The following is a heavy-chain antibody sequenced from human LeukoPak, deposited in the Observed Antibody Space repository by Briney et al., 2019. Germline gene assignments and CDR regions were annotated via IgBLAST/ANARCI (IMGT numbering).Heavy chain of an antibody. CDR2: IGRAGDT. Sequence: AGGSLRLSCAASGFTFSNYDMPWVRQSTGKGLEWVSRIGRAGDTNYPGSVKDRFTISRENAKNSLYLQMNSLRAGDTAMYYCARGQPGGFDIWGQGTMVTVSS. D-gene: IGHD1-14*01. V-gene: IGHV3-13*01. CDR3: ARGQPGGFDI. J-gene: IGHJ3*02. CDR1: GFTFSNYD.